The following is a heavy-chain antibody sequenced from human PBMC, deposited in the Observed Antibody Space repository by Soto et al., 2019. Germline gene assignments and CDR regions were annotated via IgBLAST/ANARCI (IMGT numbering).Heavy chain of an antibody. D-gene: IGHD3-3*01. CDR3: ARGYYDFWSGSNWFDP. Sequence: QVQLVQSGAEVKKPGASVKVSCKASGYTFTSYDINWVRQATGQGLEWMGWMNPNSGNTGYAQKFQGRVTMTRNTSISKAYMELSSLRSEDTAVYYCARGYYDFWSGSNWFDPWGQGTLVTVSS. V-gene: IGHV1-8*01. J-gene: IGHJ5*02. CDR2: MNPNSGNT. CDR1: GYTFTSYD.